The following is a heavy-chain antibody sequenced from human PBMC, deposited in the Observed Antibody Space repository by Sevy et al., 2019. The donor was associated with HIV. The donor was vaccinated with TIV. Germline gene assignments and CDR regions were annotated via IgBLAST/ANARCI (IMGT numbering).Heavy chain of an antibody. V-gene: IGHV3-48*03. CDR1: GFVLNLYE. CDR2: ISATSTTI. D-gene: IGHD3-3*01. J-gene: IGHJ3*02. CDR3: AREIFGVADAFDI. Sequence: GGSLRLSCAASGFVLNLYEMNWVRQAPGKGLEWISYISATSTTIKYADSVKGRFIISRDNAKNSVYLQMNSLRAEDTALYYCAREIFGVADAFDIWGQGTMVTVSS.